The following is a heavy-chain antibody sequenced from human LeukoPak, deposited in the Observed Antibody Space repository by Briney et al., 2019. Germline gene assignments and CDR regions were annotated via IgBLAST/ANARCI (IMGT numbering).Heavy chain of an antibody. CDR3: ARAASGDYLQSDP. Sequence: GGSLRLSCAASGFTFSDYYMSWIRQAPGKGLEWVSYISSSGSTIYYADSVKGRFTTSRDNAKNSLYLQMNSLRAEDTAVYYCARAASGDYLQSDPWGQGTLVTVSS. V-gene: IGHV3-11*01. CDR2: ISSSGSTI. D-gene: IGHD4-17*01. CDR1: GFTFSDYY. J-gene: IGHJ5*02.